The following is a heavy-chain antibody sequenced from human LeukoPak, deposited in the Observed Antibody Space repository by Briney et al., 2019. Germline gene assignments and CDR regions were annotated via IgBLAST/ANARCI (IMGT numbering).Heavy chain of an antibody. V-gene: IGHV3-23*01. CDR3: ARAVPMVRGVVSAADYMDV. J-gene: IGHJ6*03. Sequence: GGSLRLSCAASGFTFSSYGMSWVRQAPGKGLEWVSAISSSGGSTYYADSVKGRFTISRDNSKNTLYLQMNSLRAEDTAVYYCARAVPMVRGVVSAADYMDVWGKGTTVTISS. CDR2: ISSSGGST. D-gene: IGHD3-10*01. CDR1: GFTFSSYG.